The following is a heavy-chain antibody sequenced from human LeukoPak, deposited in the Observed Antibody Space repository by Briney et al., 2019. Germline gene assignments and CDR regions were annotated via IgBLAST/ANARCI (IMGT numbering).Heavy chain of an antibody. CDR3: ARDRAARWVTTNWFDP. J-gene: IGHJ5*02. CDR2: IYYSGST. D-gene: IGHD4-17*01. CDR1: GGSISSYY. Sequence: KPSETLSLTCTVSGGSISSYYWSWIRQPPGKGLEWIGYIYYSGSTNYNPSLKSRVTISVDTSKNQFSLKLSSVTAADTAVYYCARDRAARWVTTNWFDPWGQGTLVTVSS. V-gene: IGHV4-59*12.